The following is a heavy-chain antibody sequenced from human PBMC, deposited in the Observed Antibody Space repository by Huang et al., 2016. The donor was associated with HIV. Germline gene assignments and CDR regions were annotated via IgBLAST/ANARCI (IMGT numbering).Heavy chain of an antibody. CDR1: GYIFTTYS. V-gene: IGHV1-3*01. Sequence: QVQLVQSGAEFKKPGASLKPSCAASGYIFTTYSIHWFRRVPGQSLQWLGVFNAGNGRVPFLQSFNGRVILSRDLSAATVYMQLSGLTADDTATYLCARAARGDGYHGAFDVWGQGTMVTV. CDR2: FNAGNGRV. J-gene: IGHJ3*01. CDR3: ARAARGDGYHGAFDV. D-gene: IGHD2-2*03.